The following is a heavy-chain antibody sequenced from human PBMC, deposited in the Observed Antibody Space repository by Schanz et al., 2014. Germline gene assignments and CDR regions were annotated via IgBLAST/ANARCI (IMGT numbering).Heavy chain of an antibody. Sequence: QVQLQQWGAGLLKPSETLSLSCAVYGGSLSGYYWGWVRQPPRKGLEWIGEINQSGRASYNPSLRSRVTISVDTSNTQFSLKVPSVTAADTALYFCARGYDFWSGLRGGDYWGQGTLVTVSS. J-gene: IGHJ4*02. CDR3: ARGYDFWSGLRGGDY. CDR2: INQSGRA. V-gene: IGHV4-34*01. D-gene: IGHD3-3*01. CDR1: GGSLSGYY.